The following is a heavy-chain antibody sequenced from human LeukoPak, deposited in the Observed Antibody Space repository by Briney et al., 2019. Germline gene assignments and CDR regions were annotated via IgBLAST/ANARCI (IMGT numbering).Heavy chain of an antibody. Sequence: PGGSLRLSCAASGFTFSSYSMNWVRQAPGKGLEWVSSISSSSGYIYYADSVKGRFTISRDNAKNSLYLQMNSLRAEDTAVYYCARDRPRFLEGEAPPAFDIWGQGTMVTVSS. J-gene: IGHJ3*02. V-gene: IGHV3-21*01. CDR3: ARDRPRFLEGEAPPAFDI. D-gene: IGHD3-3*01. CDR1: GFTFSSYS. CDR2: ISSSSGYI.